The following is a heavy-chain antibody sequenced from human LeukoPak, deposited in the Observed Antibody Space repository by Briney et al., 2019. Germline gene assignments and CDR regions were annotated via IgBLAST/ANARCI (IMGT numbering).Heavy chain of an antibody. D-gene: IGHD2-21*01. Sequence: SQTLSLTCAISGDSVSSNSAAWHWIRQSPSRGLEWLVRTYYRSKWYNDYAVSVKSRITINPDTSKNQFSLQLNSVTPEDTAVYYCARDGPPAYCGGDCYSYFDYWGQGTLVTVSS. CDR1: GDSVSSNSAA. J-gene: IGHJ4*02. CDR2: TYYRSKWYN. CDR3: ARDGPPAYCGGDCYSYFDY. V-gene: IGHV6-1*01.